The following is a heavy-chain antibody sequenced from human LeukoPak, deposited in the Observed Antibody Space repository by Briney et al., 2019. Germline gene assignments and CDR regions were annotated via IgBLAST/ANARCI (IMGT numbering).Heavy chain of an antibody. J-gene: IGHJ5*02. CDR2: ISGGGGST. CDR1: EFTFSNYA. CDR3: AKGSGNKQFPWDHP. Sequence: GGSLRLSCAASEFTFSNYAMNWVRQAPGEGLEWVSGISGGGGSTYYADSVKGRFTISRDNSKNTLYLQMDSLRAEDTALYYCAKGSGNKQFPWDHPWGQGTLVTGPS. V-gene: IGHV3-23*01. D-gene: IGHD1/OR15-1a*01.